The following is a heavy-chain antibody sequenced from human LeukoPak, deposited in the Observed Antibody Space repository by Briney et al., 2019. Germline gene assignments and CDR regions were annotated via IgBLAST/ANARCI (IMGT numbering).Heavy chain of an antibody. J-gene: IGHJ5*02. CDR2: IYYSGSA. CDR3: ASGSYYPESWFDP. CDR1: GGSISSSSYY. V-gene: IGHV4-39*01. Sequence: SETLSLTCTVSGGSISSSSYYWGWIRQPPGKGLEWIGSIYYSGSAYYNPSLKSRVTISVDTSKNQFSLKLSSVTAADTAVYYCASGSYYPESWFDPWAREPWSPSPQ. D-gene: IGHD1-26*01.